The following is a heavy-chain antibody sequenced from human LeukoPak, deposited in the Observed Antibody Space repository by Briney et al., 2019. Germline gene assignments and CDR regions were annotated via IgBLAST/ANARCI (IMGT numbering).Heavy chain of an antibody. CDR3: AKDQSGGSSGYYYSMVSAY. V-gene: IGHV3-30*02. CDR2: IRYDGSNK. J-gene: IGHJ4*02. D-gene: IGHD3-22*01. CDR1: GFTFSSYG. Sequence: GGSLRLSCAASGFTFSSYGMHWVRQAPGKGLEWVAFIRYDGSNKYYADSVKGRFTISRDNSKNTLYLQMNSLRAEDTAVYYCAKDQSGGSSGYYYSMVSAYWGQGTLVTVSS.